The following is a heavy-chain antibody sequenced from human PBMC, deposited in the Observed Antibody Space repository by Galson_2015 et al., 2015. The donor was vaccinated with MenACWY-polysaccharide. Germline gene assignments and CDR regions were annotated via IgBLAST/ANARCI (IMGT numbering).Heavy chain of an antibody. Sequence: SVKVSCKASGYKFSSYDINWVRQASGQGLEWMGWMNPNSGNTGCAQKFQGRVAMTRDTATSTANMELRMLRYDDTAVYYCTRIIARKHTFVDSWGQGTLVSVS. V-gene: IGHV1-8*01. CDR3: TRIIARKHTFVDS. CDR2: MNPNSGNT. CDR1: GYKFSSYD. J-gene: IGHJ4*02. D-gene: IGHD2-21*01.